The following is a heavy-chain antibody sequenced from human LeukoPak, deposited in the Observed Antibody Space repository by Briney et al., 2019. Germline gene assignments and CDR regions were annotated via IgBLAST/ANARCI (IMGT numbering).Heavy chain of an antibody. CDR3: ARDPYSGGYGDYYYYYMDV. CDR2: ITSSSSYI. J-gene: IGHJ6*03. D-gene: IGHD1-26*01. CDR1: GFSFSSYG. Sequence: GGSLRLSCAGSGFSFSSYGMHWVRQAPGKGLGWVSSITSSSSYIYYADSVKGRFTIARDNAKNSLYLQINSLRAEDTAVYYCARDPYSGGYGDYYYYYMDVWGKGTTVTISS. V-gene: IGHV3-21*01.